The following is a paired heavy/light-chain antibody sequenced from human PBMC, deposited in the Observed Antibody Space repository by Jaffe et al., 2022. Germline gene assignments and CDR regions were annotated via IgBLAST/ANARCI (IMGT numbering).Heavy chain of an antibody. CDR2: ISLGGNT. Sequence: QVQLQESGPGLVKPSGTLTLTCGVSGGSINSTNYWDWVRQPPGKGLEWIGEISLGGNTNYNPSLRSRVSMSLDKANNQFYLRLSSVTAADTAVYFCAREFGPYVPLGYWGQGTPVIVSS. D-gene: IGHD3-10*01. J-gene: IGHJ4*02. V-gene: IGHV4-4*02. CDR1: GGSINSTNY. CDR3: AREFGPYVPLGY.
Light chain of an antibody. V-gene: IGLV2-14*01. J-gene: IGLJ1*01. CDR1: SSDVGSYNY. CDR2: GVR. Sequence: QSALTQPASVSGSPGQSITISCTGTSSDVGSYNYVTWYQQHPGKAPKLMIYGVRDRPSGVSDRFSGSKSGNSASLTISGLQAEDEADYYCSSYTTYRTYVFGSGTKVTVL. CDR3: SSYTTYRTYV.